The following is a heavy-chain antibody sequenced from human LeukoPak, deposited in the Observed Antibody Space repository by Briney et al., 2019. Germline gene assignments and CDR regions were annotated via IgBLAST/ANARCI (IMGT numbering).Heavy chain of an antibody. CDR1: GFTFSSYW. CDR2: INSDGSNT. V-gene: IGHV3-74*01. Sequence: QPGGSLRLSCAASGFTFSSYWMHWVRHAPGKGLVWVSRINSDGSNTNYADSVKGRFTISRDNSKNTPYLQMNNLRAEDTAVYYCGRRDDYAIKDWGQGTLVTVSS. D-gene: IGHD2-8*01. CDR3: GRRDDYAIKD. J-gene: IGHJ4*02.